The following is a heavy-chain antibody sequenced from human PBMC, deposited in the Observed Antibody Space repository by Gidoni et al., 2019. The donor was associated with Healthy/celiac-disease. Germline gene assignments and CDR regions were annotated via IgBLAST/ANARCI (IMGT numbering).Heavy chain of an antibody. J-gene: IGHJ3*02. D-gene: IGHD6-19*01. Sequence: QVQLVESGGGVVQPGRSLRLSCAASGFTFSSYGMHWVRQAPGKGLEWVAVIWYDGSNKYYADSVKGRFTIARDNSKNTLYLQMNSLRAEDTAVYYCAREIIAVAPGAFDIWGQGTMVTVSS. V-gene: IGHV3-33*01. CDR2: IWYDGSNK. CDR1: GFTFSSYG. CDR3: AREIIAVAPGAFDI.